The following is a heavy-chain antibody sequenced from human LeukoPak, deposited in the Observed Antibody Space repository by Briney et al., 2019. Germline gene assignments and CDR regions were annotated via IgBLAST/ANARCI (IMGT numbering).Heavy chain of an antibody. V-gene: IGHV4-59*01. CDR1: GGSISSYY. J-gene: IGHJ3*02. Sequence: PSETLSLTCTVSGGSISSYYWSWIRQPPGKGLEWIGYIYYSGSTNYNPSLKSRVTISVDTSKNQFPLKLSSVTAADTAVYYCARDPWYYYDSSDPDAFDIWGQGTMVTVSS. CDR3: ARDPWYYYDSSDPDAFDI. D-gene: IGHD3-22*01. CDR2: IYYSGST.